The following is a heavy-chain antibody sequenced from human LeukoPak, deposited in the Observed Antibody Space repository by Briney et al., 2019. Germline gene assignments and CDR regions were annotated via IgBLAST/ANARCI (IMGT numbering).Heavy chain of an antibody. D-gene: IGHD1-26*01. CDR2: FSSGGRT. Sequence: GGSLRLSCAASGFTVSSNYMSWVRQAPGKGLEWVSMFSSGGRTYYADSVKGRFTISRDHDKNSLYLQMHSLRAEDTAVYYWARVDQYGGSYPIDYWGQGTLVTVSS. CDR3: ARVDQYGGSYPIDY. CDR1: GFTVSSNY. V-gene: IGHV3-66*01. J-gene: IGHJ4*02.